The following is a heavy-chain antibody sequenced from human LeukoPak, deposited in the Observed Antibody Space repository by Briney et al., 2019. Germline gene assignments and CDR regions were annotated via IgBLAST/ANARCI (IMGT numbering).Heavy chain of an antibody. J-gene: IGHJ6*03. Sequence: GGSLRLSCAASGFTFSSYGMSWVRQAPGKGLEWVSAISGSGGSTYYADSVKGRFTISRENSKNTLYLQMNSLRAEDTAVYYCAKDLGQGSGPPWYYYSYYMDVWGKGTTVTISS. D-gene: IGHD6-19*01. CDR1: GFTFSSYG. CDR3: AKDLGQGSGPPWYYYSYYMDV. CDR2: ISGSGGST. V-gene: IGHV3-23*01.